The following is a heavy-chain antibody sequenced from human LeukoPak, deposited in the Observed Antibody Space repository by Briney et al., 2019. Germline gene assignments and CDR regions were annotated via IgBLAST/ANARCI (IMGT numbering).Heavy chain of an antibody. CDR3: ARQAYDTGYDAFDI. D-gene: IGHD3-22*01. J-gene: IGHJ3*02. Sequence: SETLSLTCTVSGGSISSYYWSWIRQPPGKGLEWIGYIYYSGSTNYNPSLKSRVTMSVDASKNHFSLKLTSVTAADTAIYYCARQAYDTGYDAFDIWGQGTMVTVSS. CDR1: GGSISSYY. CDR2: IYYSGST. V-gene: IGHV4-59*12.